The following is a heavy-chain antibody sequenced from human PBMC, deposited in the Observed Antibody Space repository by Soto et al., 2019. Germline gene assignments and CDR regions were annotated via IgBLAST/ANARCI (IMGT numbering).Heavy chain of an antibody. CDR2: ISANGGST. J-gene: IGHJ4*02. V-gene: IGHV3-23*01. CDR3: AKANRYCSGGTCFVFDY. Sequence: EVQVLASGGGLVQPGGSLRLSCAASGFTFSDYTMNWVRQAPGKGLEWVSSISANGGSTYYADSVKGRFTISRDNSQNTLSLQMNSLRAEDTAIYYCAKANRYCSGGTCFVFDYWGQGALVTVSS. D-gene: IGHD2-15*01. CDR1: GFTFSDYT.